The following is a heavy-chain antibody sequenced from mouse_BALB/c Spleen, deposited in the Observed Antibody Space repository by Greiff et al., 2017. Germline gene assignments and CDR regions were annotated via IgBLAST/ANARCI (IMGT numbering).Heavy chain of an antibody. Sequence: EVKLVESGGGLVKPGGSLKLSCAASGFTFSSYTMSWVRQTPEKRLEWVATISSGGSYTYYPDSVKGRFTISRDNAKNTLYLQMSSLKSEDTAMYYCTRLYDYDAMDYWGQGTSVTVSS. V-gene: IGHV5-6-4*01. CDR2: ISSGGSYT. J-gene: IGHJ4*01. CDR3: TRLYDYDAMDY. CDR1: GFTFSSYT. D-gene: IGHD2-10*02.